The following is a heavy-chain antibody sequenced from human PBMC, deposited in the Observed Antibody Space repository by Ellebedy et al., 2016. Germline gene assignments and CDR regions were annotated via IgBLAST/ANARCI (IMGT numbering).Heavy chain of an antibody. CDR2: ISSSSSYI. CDR3: ARDANTYYYDSSGYPGY. V-gene: IGHV3-21*01. J-gene: IGHJ4*02. CDR1: GFTFNSYW. D-gene: IGHD3-22*01. Sequence: GESLKISXAASGFTFNSYWMHWVRQAPGKGLEWVSSISSSSSYIYYADSVKGRFTISRDNAKNSLYLQMNSLRAEDTAVYYCARDANTYYYDSSGYPGYWGQGTLVTVSS.